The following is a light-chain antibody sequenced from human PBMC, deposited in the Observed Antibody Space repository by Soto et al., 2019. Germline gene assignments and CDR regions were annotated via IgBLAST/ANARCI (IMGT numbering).Light chain of an antibody. CDR1: QSVSSSY. CDR2: GAS. CDR3: QQRITWPIT. Sequence: EIVLTQSPGTLSLSPGERATLPCRASQSVSSSYLAWYQQKPGQAPRLLIYGASSRATGIPDRFSGSGSGTDFTLTISSLEPEDFAVYYCQQRITWPITFGQGTRLEIK. J-gene: IGKJ5*01. V-gene: IGKV3D-20*02.